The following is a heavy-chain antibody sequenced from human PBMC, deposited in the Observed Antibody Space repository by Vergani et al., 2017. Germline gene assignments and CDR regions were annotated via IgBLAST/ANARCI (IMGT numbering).Heavy chain of an antibody. CDR1: GFTFNHYA. J-gene: IGHJ6*02. CDR2: ISGSGGST. D-gene: IGHD5-12*01. CDR3: AKANPRNSGYDYLCYYHAMDV. V-gene: IGHV3-23*01. Sequence: EVQLLESGGNLVQPGGSLRLSCAASGFTFNHYAMNWVRQAPGKGLEWVSGISGSGGSTYSAGSVKGRFTISRDSSKNTLYLQMNSLSAGDTAVYYCAKANPRNSGYDYLCYYHAMDVWGQGTTVTVSS.